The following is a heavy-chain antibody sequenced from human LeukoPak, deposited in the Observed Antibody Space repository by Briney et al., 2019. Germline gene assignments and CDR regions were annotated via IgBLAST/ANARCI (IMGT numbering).Heavy chain of an antibody. D-gene: IGHD2-15*01. V-gene: IGHV3-23*01. CDR2: ISANGAGT. Sequence: QSGGSLRLSCAASGFTFSNYAMRWFRQAPGKGLEWVSSISANGAGTYYADSVKGRFTISRDKDNSKNTLYLQMNSLRVEDTALYYCARRDCSGGSCYGRAFDIWGQGTMVTVSS. J-gene: IGHJ3*02. CDR1: GFTFSNYA. CDR3: ARRDCSGGSCYGRAFDI.